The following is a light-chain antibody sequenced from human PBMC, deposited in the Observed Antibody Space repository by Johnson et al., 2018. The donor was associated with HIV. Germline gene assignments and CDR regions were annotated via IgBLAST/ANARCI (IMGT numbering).Light chain of an antibody. Sequence: HSVLTQPPSVSAAPGQKVTISCSGSSSNIGNNYVSWYQQLPGTAPKLLIYENNKRPSGIPDRFSGSKSGTSATLGITGLQTGDEADYYCGTWDSSLSALGHYVFGTGTKVTVL. V-gene: IGLV1-51*02. CDR2: ENN. CDR1: SSNIGNNY. CDR3: GTWDSSLSALGHYV. J-gene: IGLJ1*01.